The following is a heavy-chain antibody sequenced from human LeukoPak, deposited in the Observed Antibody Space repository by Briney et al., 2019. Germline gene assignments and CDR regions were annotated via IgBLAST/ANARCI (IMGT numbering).Heavy chain of an antibody. Sequence: GGSLRLSCAVSGFTFSDYYMSWIRQAPGKGLEWVSFISSGGSTISHTDSVKGRFTISRDNAENSLYLQMNSLRAEDTAVYYCARRATAGSCFDYWGQGTLVTVSS. D-gene: IGHD6-13*01. J-gene: IGHJ4*02. CDR2: ISSGGSTI. CDR3: ARRATAGSCFDY. CDR1: GFTFSDYY. V-gene: IGHV3-11*01.